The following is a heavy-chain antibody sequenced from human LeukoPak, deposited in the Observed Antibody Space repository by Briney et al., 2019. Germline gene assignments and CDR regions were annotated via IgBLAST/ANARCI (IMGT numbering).Heavy chain of an antibody. J-gene: IGHJ6*02. Sequence: PGGSLRLSCAASGSTFSSYAMHWVRQAPGKGLEWVAVISYDGSNKYYADSVKGRFTISRDYSKNTLYLQMNSLRAEDTAVYYCARGYDSTGYSLDYYRGMDVWGQGTTVTVSS. CDR3: ARGYDSTGYSLDYYRGMDV. D-gene: IGHD3-22*01. CDR2: ISYDGSNK. V-gene: IGHV3-30*04. CDR1: GSTFSSYA.